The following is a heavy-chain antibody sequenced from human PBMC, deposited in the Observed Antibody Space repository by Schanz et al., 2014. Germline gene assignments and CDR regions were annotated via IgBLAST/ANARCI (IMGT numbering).Heavy chain of an antibody. Sequence: VQLVESGGGLVKPGGSLKLSCAASGFTFSGSAMHWVRQASGKGLEWVGRIRSKTNSYATAYTASVKGRFTISRDDSKNTAYLQMNSLKTEDTAVYYCVSAAIDFDYWGQGTLVTVSS. CDR3: VSAAIDFDY. V-gene: IGHV3-73*01. CDR1: GFTFSGSA. CDR2: IRSKTNSYAT. J-gene: IGHJ4*02. D-gene: IGHD2-2*01.